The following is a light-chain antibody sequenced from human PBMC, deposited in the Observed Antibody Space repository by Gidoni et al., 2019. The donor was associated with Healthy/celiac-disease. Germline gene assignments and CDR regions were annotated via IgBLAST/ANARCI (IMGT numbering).Light chain of an antibody. CDR1: SSDVGGYNY. V-gene: IGLV2-8*01. CDR2: EVI. Sequence: QSALTQPPSASGCPGQSVTISCTGTSSDVGGYNYVSWYHHHPRRSPQLMIYEVIKRPPVVPDLFSVSTSGNTASLTVSGLQAEDEADYYCSSYAGSNTWGVFGGGTKLTVL. CDR3: SSYAGSNTWGV. J-gene: IGLJ2*01.